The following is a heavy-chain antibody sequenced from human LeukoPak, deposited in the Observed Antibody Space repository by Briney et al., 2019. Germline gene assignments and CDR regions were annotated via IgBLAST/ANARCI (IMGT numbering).Heavy chain of an antibody. CDR1: GFTFSRYW. CDR3: ARDPSYGALDY. D-gene: IGHD4-17*01. Sequence: GGSLRLSCAASGFTFSRYWMTWVRQAPGKGLEWVANIKQDGSEKYYVDSVKGRFTISRDNAKNSLYLQMSSLRTEDTAVYYCARDPSYGALDYWGQGTLVTVSS. J-gene: IGHJ4*02. V-gene: IGHV3-7*01. CDR2: IKQDGSEK.